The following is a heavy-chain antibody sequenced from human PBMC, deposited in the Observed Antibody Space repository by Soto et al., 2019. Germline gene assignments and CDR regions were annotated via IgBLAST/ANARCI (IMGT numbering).Heavy chain of an antibody. V-gene: IGHV3-48*03. CDR1: GFTFSSSE. J-gene: IGHJ3*01. D-gene: IGHD2-15*01. CDR3: ARRGSW. CDR2: IHPGGQTI. Sequence: EVQLVESGGGLVQPGGSLRLSCAASGFTFSSSEMYWVRQAPGKGLEWISYIHPGGQTIFYAESVKGRFTISRDNAKHSVYLQMNRLRANDAAVYYCARRGSWWGRGTKVSVSS.